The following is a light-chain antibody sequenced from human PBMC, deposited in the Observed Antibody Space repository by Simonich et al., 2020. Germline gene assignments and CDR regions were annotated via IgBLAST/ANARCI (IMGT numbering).Light chain of an antibody. CDR3: QQYNNWPSWT. J-gene: IGKJ1*01. Sequence: EIVMTQSPATLSVSPGERATLSCRASQRVSSNLAWYQQKPGQAPRLLIYGASPRATGIPARFVVSGSGTEFTLTISSLQSEDFAVYYCQQYNNWPSWTFGQGTKVEIK. CDR2: GAS. V-gene: IGKV3-15*01. CDR1: QRVSSN.